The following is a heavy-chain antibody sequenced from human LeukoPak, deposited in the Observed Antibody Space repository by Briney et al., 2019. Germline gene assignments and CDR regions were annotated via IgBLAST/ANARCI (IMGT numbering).Heavy chain of an antibody. V-gene: IGHV1-8*01. CDR3: ARNAREGYGDYSYFDP. D-gene: IGHD4-17*01. CDR1: GYTFTSYD. J-gene: IGHJ5*02. Sequence: ASVKVSCKASGYTFTSYDINWVRQATGQGLEWMGWMNPNSGNTGYAQKFQGRVTMTRNTSISTAYMELSSLRSEDTAVYYCARNAREGYGDYSYFDPWGQGTLVSVSS. CDR2: MNPNSGNT.